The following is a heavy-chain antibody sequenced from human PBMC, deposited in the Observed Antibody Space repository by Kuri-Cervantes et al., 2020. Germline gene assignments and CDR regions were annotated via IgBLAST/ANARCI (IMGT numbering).Heavy chain of an antibody. J-gene: IGHJ5*02. CDR2: IKQDGSDK. V-gene: IGHV3-7*01. CDR1: GFTFSSYA. CDR3: ASRNSSSSSDR. D-gene: IGHD6-6*01. Sequence: GESLKISCAASGFTFSSYAMSWVRQAPGKGLEWVANIKQDGSDKYYVDSVKGRLTISRDNAKNSLYLQMNSLRAEDTAVYYCASRNSSSSSDRWGQGTLVTVSS.